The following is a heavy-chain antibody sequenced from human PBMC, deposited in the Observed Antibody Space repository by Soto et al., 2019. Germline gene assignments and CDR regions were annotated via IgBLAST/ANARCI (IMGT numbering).Heavy chain of an antibody. D-gene: IGHD3-16*01. V-gene: IGHV1-46*01. CDR3: ARELPDGLGY. Sequence: ASVKVSGKASGYTFTIYYMHWVRQAPGQGLEWMGIINPTGGSTTYAQKFQGRVTMTGVTSTSTVYMELSSLRSEDTAVYYCARELPDGLGYWSQGTLVTVSS. CDR2: INPTGGST. J-gene: IGHJ4*02. CDR1: GYTFTIYY.